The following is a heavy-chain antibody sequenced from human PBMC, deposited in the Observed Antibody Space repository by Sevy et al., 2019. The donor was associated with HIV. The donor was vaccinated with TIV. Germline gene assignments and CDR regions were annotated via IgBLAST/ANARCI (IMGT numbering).Heavy chain of an antibody. CDR3: ARSLRGGEGSPYYFDY. J-gene: IGHJ4*02. V-gene: IGHV1-24*01. CDR1: GYTLTELS. CDR2: FDPEDGET. Sequence: ASVKVSCKVSGYTLTELSMHWVRQAPGKGLEWMGGFDPEDGETIYAQKFQGRVTMTEDTSTDTAYMELSSLRSEDTAVYYCARSLRGGEGSPYYFDYWGQGTLVTVSS. D-gene: IGHD3-10*01.